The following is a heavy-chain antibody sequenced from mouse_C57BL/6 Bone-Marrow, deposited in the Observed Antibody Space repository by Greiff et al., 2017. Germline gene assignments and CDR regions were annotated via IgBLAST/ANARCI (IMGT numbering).Heavy chain of an antibody. CDR3: ARGWSYAMDY. D-gene: IGHD1-1*02. CDR1: GFTFSDYG. Sequence: EVKVVESGGGLVKPGGSLKLSCAASGFTFSDYGMHWVRQAPETGLEWVAYISSGSSTIYYADTVKGRFTISRDNAKNTLFLHMTSLRSEDTAMYYCARGWSYAMDYWGQGTSVTVSS. J-gene: IGHJ4*01. V-gene: IGHV5-17*01. CDR2: ISSGSSTI.